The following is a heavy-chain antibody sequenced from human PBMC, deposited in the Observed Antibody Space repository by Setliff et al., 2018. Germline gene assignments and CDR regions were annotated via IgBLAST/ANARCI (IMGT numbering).Heavy chain of an antibody. D-gene: IGHD5-18*01. Sequence: ASVKVSCKTSGYNFITLGINWVRQAPGQGLEWVGWISPYSGKTDYAQKFQDRVIMTIDSATTTVYMELSSLRSDDTAVYYCARAPLESGYYYGQGHYFDYWGQGTLVTVSS. CDR2: ISPYSGKT. J-gene: IGHJ4*02. CDR1: GYNFITLG. V-gene: IGHV1-18*01. CDR3: ARAPLESGYYYGQGHYFDY.